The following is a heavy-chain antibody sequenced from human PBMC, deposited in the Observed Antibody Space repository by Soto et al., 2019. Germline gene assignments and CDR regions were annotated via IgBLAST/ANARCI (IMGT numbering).Heavy chain of an antibody. D-gene: IGHD3-16*01. CDR3: ARTIMITFGGVIDWFDP. CDR1: GGTFSSYT. J-gene: IGHJ5*02. V-gene: IGHV1-69*02. Sequence: QVQLVQSGAEVKKPGSSVKVSCKASGGTFSSYTISWVRQAPGQGLEWMGRIIPILGIANYAQKFQGRVTSTADKPTSTAYMELSSLRSEDTAVYYCARTIMITFGGVIDWFDPWGQGTLVTVSS. CDR2: IIPILGIA.